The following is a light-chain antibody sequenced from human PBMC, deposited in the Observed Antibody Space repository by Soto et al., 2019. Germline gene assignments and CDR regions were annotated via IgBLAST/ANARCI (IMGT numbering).Light chain of an antibody. J-gene: IGKJ1*01. V-gene: IGKV1-5*03. CDR1: QSISSW. Sequence: DIQMTQSPSTLSASVGDRVTITCRASQSISSWLAWYQQKPGKAPKLLIYKASSLESGVPSRFSGSGSGTEFTLTISSLQPDDFATYYCQQYNGYCSTFGQGTKVDTK. CDR3: QQYNGYCST. CDR2: KAS.